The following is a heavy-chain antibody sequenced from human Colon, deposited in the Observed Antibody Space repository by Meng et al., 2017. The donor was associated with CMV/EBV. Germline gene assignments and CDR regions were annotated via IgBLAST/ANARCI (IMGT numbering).Heavy chain of an antibody. CDR3: AKALTGTTRGNWFDP. CDR1: GFTFSSYA. CDR2: ISGSGGST. Sequence: GESLKISCEASGFTFSSYAMSWVRQAPGKGLEWVSAISGSGGSTYYADSVKGRFTISRDNSKNTLYLQMNGLRAEDTAVYYCAKALTGTTRGNWFDPWGQGTLVTVSS. J-gene: IGHJ5*02. V-gene: IGHV3-23*01. D-gene: IGHD1-7*01.